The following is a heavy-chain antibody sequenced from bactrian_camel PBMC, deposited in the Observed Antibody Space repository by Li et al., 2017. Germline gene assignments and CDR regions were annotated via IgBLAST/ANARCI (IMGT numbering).Heavy chain of an antibody. CDR3: AADSAVVPGEELLPDLNY. D-gene: IGHD6*01. CDR1: TYTPGRNC. Sequence: HVQLVESGGGSVQPGGSLILSCAASTYTPGRNCMGWFRQAPGKEREGVAGIESDGSTSYADSVKGRFTISQDVAKSTVYLQMNSLKPEDTAMYYCAADSAVVPGEELLPDLNYWGQGTQVTVS. CDR2: IESDGST. V-gene: IGHV3S53*01. J-gene: IGHJ4*01.